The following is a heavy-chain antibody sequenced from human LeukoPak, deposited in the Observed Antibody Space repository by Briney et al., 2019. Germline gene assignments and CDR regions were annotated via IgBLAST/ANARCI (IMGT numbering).Heavy chain of an antibody. D-gene: IGHD4-17*01. CDR1: GFTFSSYA. Sequence: SGGSLRLSCAASGFTFSSYAMSWVRQAPGKGLEWVSAISGSGGSTYYADSVKGRFTISRDNSKNTLYLQMNSLRAEDTAVYYCAKGGDGDYYYYYGMDVWGQGTTVTVSS. CDR3: AKGGDGDYYYYYGMDV. V-gene: IGHV3-23*01. J-gene: IGHJ6*02. CDR2: ISGSGGST.